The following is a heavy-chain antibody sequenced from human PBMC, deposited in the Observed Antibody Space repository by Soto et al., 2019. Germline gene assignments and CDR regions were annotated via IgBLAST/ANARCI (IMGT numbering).Heavy chain of an antibody. CDR3: GRERQWEPVPY. CDR1: GYSFSNYG. J-gene: IGHJ4*02. D-gene: IGHD1-26*01. V-gene: IGHV1-18*01. CDR2: ISGYNSNT. Sequence: VQLVQSGGEVKQPGASVKVSCRASGYSFSNYGITWVRQAPGQGLEWMGWISGYNSNTNYAQKFEGRVRMTQDTTRSTAYLEVRSLRFDDTAVYYCGRERQWEPVPYWGQGTPVTVSS.